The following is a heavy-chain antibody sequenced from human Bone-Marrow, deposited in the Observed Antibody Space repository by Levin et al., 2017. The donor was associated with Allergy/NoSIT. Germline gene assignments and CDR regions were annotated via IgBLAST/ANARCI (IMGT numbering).Heavy chain of an antibody. V-gene: IGHV3-30-3*01. Sequence: GGSLRLSCAASGFTFSSYAMHWVRQAPGKGLEWVAVISYDGSNKYYADSVKGRFTISRDNSKNTLYLQMNSLRAEDTAVYYCARSLGIVVVPAASRRHDDGMDVWGQGTTVTVSS. CDR2: ISYDGSNK. D-gene: IGHD2-2*03. CDR3: ARSLGIVVVPAASRRHDDGMDV. J-gene: IGHJ6*02. CDR1: GFTFSSYA.